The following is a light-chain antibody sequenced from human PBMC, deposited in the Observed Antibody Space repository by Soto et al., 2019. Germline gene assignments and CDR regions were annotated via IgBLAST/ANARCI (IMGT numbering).Light chain of an antibody. CDR3: QQSYSTPRT. J-gene: IGKJ1*01. CDR2: AAY. CDR1: QRISTH. V-gene: IGKV1-39*01. Sequence: DIQMTQSPSSLAASVGDGVTITCRASQRISTHLNWYQQKPGKAPNLLIYAAYNLQSGLPSRFSGSGSGTDFTLTISSLQPEDFATYYCQQSYSTPRTFGQGTKVDI.